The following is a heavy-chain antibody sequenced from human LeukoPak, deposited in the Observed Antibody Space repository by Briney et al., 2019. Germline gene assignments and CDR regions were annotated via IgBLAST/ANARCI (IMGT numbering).Heavy chain of an antibody. D-gene: IGHD6-19*01. V-gene: IGHV3-74*01. CDR1: GFTFSSYW. CDR3: ARGGPYSSGWYGY. Sequence: PGGSLRLSCAASGFTFSSYWMHWVRQAPGKGLVWVSRINSDGSSTSYADSVEGRFTISRDNAKNTLYLQMNSLRAEDTAVYYCARGGPYSSGWYGYWGQGTLVTVSS. CDR2: INSDGSST. J-gene: IGHJ4*02.